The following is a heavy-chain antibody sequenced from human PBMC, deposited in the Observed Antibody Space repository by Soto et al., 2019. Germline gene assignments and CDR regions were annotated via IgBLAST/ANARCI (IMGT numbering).Heavy chain of an antibody. D-gene: IGHD3-10*01. CDR3: ARGEGIDTRVRGGDYYGMDV. CDR1: GGTFSSYT. J-gene: IGHJ6*02. CDR2: IIPILGIA. Sequence: QVQLVQSGAEVKKPGSSVKVSCKASGGTFSSYTISWVRQAPGQGLEWMGRIIPILGIANYAQKFQGRVTIPADKSAGTAYMGLSSRVTEDRAVVYCARGEGIDTRVRGGDYYGMDVWGQGTTVTVSS. V-gene: IGHV1-69*02.